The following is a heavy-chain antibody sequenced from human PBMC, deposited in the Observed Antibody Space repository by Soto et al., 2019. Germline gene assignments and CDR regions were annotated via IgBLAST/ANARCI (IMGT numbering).Heavy chain of an antibody. CDR3: ARADSNYYYYYGMDV. J-gene: IGHJ6*02. D-gene: IGHD6-13*01. Sequence: QVQLVQSGAEEKKPGASVKVSCKASGYTFTNYDMHWLRQAPGQRLEWMGWINAGNGNTKYSQKCKGRVTITRDTSASTAYMELSSLRSEDTAVYYCARADSNYYYYYGMDVWGQGTTVTVSS. CDR1: GYTFTNYD. CDR2: INAGNGNT. V-gene: IGHV1-3*05.